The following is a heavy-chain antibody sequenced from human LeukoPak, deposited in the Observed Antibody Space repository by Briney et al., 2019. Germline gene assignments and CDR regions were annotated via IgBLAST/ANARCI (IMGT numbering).Heavy chain of an antibody. V-gene: IGHV3-23*01. CDR2: ISGSGGST. CDR1: GFTFSSYA. D-gene: IGHD3-3*01. J-gene: IGHJ4*02. Sequence: GASLRLSSAASGFTFSSYAMSWVRQAPGKGLEWVSAISGSGGSTYYADSVKGRFTISRDNSKNTLYLQMNSLRAEDTAVYYRAKDGRRYDFWSGSDYWGQGTLVTVSS. CDR3: AKDGRRYDFWSGSDY.